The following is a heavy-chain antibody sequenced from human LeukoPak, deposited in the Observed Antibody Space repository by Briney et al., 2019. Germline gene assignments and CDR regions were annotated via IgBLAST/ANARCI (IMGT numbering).Heavy chain of an antibody. Sequence: GGSLRLSCAASGFTFSSYAMSWVRQAQGKGLERVSGISGSGGTTYYADSVKGRFTISRDNSENTLHLQMNSLRDEDTALYYCAKDLKADGYNHYYFDYWGQGTQVTVSS. V-gene: IGHV3-23*01. CDR3: AKDLKADGYNHYYFDY. CDR2: ISGSGGTT. J-gene: IGHJ4*02. CDR1: GFTFSSYA. D-gene: IGHD5-24*01.